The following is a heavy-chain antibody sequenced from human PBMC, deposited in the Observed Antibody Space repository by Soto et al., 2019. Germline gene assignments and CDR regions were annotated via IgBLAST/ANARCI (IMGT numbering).Heavy chain of an antibody. CDR2: INAYNGNT. Sequence: QVQLVQSGGEVKKPGASVKVSCKASGYTFTSYSINWVRQAPGQGLEWMGWINAYNGNTYYAQKFQGRVTMTTDTSPSTVYMDLTSLRSDDTAVYYCARDRPNDSKRFDPWGQGTLVTVSS. D-gene: IGHD1-1*01. CDR3: ARDRPNDSKRFDP. CDR1: GYTFTSYS. V-gene: IGHV1-18*01. J-gene: IGHJ5*02.